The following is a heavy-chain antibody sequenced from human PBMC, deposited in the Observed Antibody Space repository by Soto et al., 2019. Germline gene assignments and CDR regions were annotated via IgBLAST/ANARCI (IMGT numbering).Heavy chain of an antibody. D-gene: IGHD1-26*01. CDR2: ISYDGDNK. V-gene: IGHV3-30-3*01. CDR1: GFTFSRYA. J-gene: IGHJ3*01. Sequence: QVQLVESGGGVVQPGRSLRLSCVVSGFTFSRYAMHWVRQAPGKGLEWVAVISYDGDNKYYADSVKGRFTISRDNSENTLFLQMNSLRAEDTAVYHCARDGGSYWGQGTMVTASS. CDR3: ARDGGSY.